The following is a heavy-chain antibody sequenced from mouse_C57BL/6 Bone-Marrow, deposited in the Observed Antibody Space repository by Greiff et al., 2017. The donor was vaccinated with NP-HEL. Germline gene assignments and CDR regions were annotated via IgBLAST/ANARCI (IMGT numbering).Heavy chain of an antibody. CDR1: GFTFSSYA. V-gene: IGHV5-9-1*02. D-gene: IGHD1-1*01. CDR3: TRGLSTTVVAYYFDY. J-gene: IGHJ2*01. Sequence: EVKVVESGEGLVKPGGSLKLSCAASGFTFSSYAMSWVRQTPEKRLEWVAYISSGGDYIYYADTVKGRFTISRDNARNTLYLQMSSLKSEDTAMYYCTRGLSTTVVAYYFDYWGQGTTLTVSS. CDR2: ISSGGDYI.